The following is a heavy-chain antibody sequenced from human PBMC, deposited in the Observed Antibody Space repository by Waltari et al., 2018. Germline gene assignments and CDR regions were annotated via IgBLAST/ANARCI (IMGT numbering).Heavy chain of an antibody. V-gene: IGHV4-61*09. CDR3: ARDPDPLSSSWYMGDAFDI. D-gene: IGHD6-13*01. CDR1: GGSISSGSYY. J-gene: IGHJ3*02. Sequence: QVQLQESGPGLVKPSQTLSLTCTVSGGSISSGSYYWSWIRQPAGTGLEWIGYIYTSGSTNYNPSLKSRVTISVDTSKNQFSLKLSSVTAADTAVYYCARDPDPLSSSWYMGDAFDIWGQGTMVTVSS. CDR2: IYTSGST.